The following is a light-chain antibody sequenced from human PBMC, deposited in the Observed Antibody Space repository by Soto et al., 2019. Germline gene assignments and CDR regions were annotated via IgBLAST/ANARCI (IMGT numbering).Light chain of an antibody. Sequence: DIQMTQSPSTLSASVGDRVTITCRASQSISSWLAWYQQKPGKAPKLLIYKASSLESGVPSRVSGSGSGTEFTLTISSLQPDDFATYDCQQYNSYPLTFGPGTKVDIK. CDR2: KAS. J-gene: IGKJ3*01. V-gene: IGKV1-5*03. CDR3: QQYNSYPLT. CDR1: QSISSW.